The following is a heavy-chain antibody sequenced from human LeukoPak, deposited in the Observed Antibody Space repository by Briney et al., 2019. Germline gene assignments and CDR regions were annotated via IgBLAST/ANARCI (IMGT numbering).Heavy chain of an antibody. Sequence: SETLSLTCTVSGGSISSSSYYWGWIRQPPGTGLEWIGSIYYSGSTYYNPSLKSRVTISVDTSKNPFSLKLSSVTAADTAVYYCARPPPGGCSSIDYWGQGTLVTVSS. CDR2: IYYSGST. CDR1: GGSISSSSYY. J-gene: IGHJ4*02. V-gene: IGHV4-39*01. CDR3: ARPPPGGCSSIDY. D-gene: IGHD6-6*01.